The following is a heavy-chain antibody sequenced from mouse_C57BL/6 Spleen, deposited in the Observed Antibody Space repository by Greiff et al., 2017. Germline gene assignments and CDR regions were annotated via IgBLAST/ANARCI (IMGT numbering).Heavy chain of an antibody. D-gene: IGHD1-1*01. CDR1: GFSLTSYG. J-gene: IGHJ1*03. CDR3: AKNTLNYYGSSSWYVDV. CDR2: IWRGGST. V-gene: IGHV2-5*01. Sequence: VQLVESGPGLVQPSQSLSITCTVSGFSLTSYGVHWVRQSPGKGLEWLGVIWRGGSTDYNAAFMSRLSITKDNSKSQVFFKMNSLQADETAIYYWAKNTLNYYGSSSWYVDVWGTGTTVTVSS.